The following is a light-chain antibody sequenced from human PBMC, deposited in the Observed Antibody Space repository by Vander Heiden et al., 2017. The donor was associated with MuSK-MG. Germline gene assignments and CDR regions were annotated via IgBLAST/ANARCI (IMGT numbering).Light chain of an antibody. J-gene: IGKJ1*01. CDR3: QQYGNSPRT. V-gene: IGKV3-20*01. CDR1: QTVSSSD. CDR2: GAS. Sequence: EIELTQSPGTLSLSPGERATLSCRASQTVSSSDVGWYQQRGGQAPRLLIYGASIRATGIPDRFSGSGSGTDFTLTISRLEPEDFAVYYCQQYGNSPRTFGQGTKVEIK.